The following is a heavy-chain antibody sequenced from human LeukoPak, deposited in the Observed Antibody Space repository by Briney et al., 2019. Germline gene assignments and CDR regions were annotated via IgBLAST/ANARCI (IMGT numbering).Heavy chain of an antibody. V-gene: IGHV4-34*12. CDR1: GGSFSGYY. CDR2: IFHSGST. J-gene: IGHJ4*02. CDR3: ARQPRSRSSGHLDY. Sequence: SGTLSLTCAVYGGSFSGYYWSWIRQPPGQGLKWIGDIFHSGSTNYNPSLKSRVTISVDTSKSQFTLKLTSVTAADTAVYYCARQPRSRSSGHLDYWGQGTLVTVSS. D-gene: IGHD6-19*01.